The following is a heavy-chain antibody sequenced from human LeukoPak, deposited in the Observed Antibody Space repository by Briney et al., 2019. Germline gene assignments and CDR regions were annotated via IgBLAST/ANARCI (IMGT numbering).Heavy chain of an antibody. CDR3: ARYGSGWYGSWFDP. J-gene: IGHJ5*02. CDR2: IYYSGIT. D-gene: IGHD6-19*01. CDR1: GGSINNYY. V-gene: IGHV4-59*01. Sequence: SETQSLTCTVSGGSINNYYWSWIRQPPGKGLEWIGYIYYSGITNYNPSLKSRITISVDTSKNQFSLKLSSVTAADTAVYYCARYGSGWYGSWFDPWGQGTLVTVSS.